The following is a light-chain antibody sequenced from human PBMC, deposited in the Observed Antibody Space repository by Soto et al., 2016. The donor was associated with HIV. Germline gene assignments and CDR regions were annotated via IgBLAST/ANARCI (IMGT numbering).Light chain of an antibody. Sequence: QAVLTQPPSVSGAPGQTVTISCAGSSSNLGAGYDVHWYQQLPGAAPNLLIYGNSNRPSGVPDRFSGSKSGTSASLAITGLQVGDEADYYCQSYDYRLSGSRVFGGGTKVTVL. CDR3: QSYDYRLSGSRV. V-gene: IGLV1-40*01. J-gene: IGLJ2*01. CDR2: GNS. CDR1: SSNLGAGYD.